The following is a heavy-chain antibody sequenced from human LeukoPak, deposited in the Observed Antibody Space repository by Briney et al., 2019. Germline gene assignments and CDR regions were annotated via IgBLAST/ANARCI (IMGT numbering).Heavy chain of an antibody. D-gene: IGHD2-2*01. CDR3: ARDFCTGCNYYFYGMDV. J-gene: IGHJ6*02. CDR1: GFSFDHYV. CDR2: ISRDSINI. Sequence: GGSLRLSSAASGFSFDHYVMHWVRQAPGRGLEWASGISRDSINIGYADSVKGRFTISRDNAKNCLYLQMNSLTTEDTAFYYCARDFCTGCNYYFYGMDVWGRGTTVTVSS. V-gene: IGHV3-9*01.